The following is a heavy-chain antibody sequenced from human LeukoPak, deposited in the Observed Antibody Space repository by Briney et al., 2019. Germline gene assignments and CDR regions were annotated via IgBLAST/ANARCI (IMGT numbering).Heavy chain of an antibody. V-gene: IGHV3-49*04. CDR3: TRDKVGRAAAFDI. CDR1: GFTFSSYA. J-gene: IGHJ3*02. Sequence: GGSLRLSCAASGFTFSSYAVSWVRQAPGKGLEWVGFIRSKAYGGTTEYAASVKGRFTISRDDSKSIAYLQMNSLKTEDTAVYYCTRDKVGRAAAFDIWGQGTMVTVSS. D-gene: IGHD1-26*01. CDR2: IRSKAYGGTT.